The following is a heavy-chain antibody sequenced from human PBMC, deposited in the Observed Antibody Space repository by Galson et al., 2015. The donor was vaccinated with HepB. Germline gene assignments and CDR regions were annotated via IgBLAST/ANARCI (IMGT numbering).Heavy chain of an antibody. J-gene: IGHJ4*02. V-gene: IGHV3-30*18. D-gene: IGHD5-12*01. CDR2: ISYDGSNK. Sequence: SLRLSCAASGFTFSSYGMHWVRQAPGKGLEWVAVISYDGSNKYYADSVKGRFTISRDNSKNTLYLQMNSLRAEDTTVYYCAKDPRSGYDPAHFDYWGQGTLVTVSS. CDR3: AKDPRSGYDPAHFDY. CDR1: GFTFSSYG.